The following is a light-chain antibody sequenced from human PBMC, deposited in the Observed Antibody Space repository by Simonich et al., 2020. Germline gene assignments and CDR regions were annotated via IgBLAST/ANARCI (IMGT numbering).Light chain of an antibody. Sequence: QSALTQPRSVSGSPGQSVTISCTGTSSDVGDYNYVSWYQQHPGKAPKPMIYEVSKRPAGVPDRFSGSKSGNTASLTISGLQAEDEADYYCCSYAGSYTWVFGGGTKLTVL. J-gene: IGLJ3*02. CDR2: EVS. CDR1: SSDVGDYNY. V-gene: IGLV2-11*01. CDR3: CSYAGSYTWV.